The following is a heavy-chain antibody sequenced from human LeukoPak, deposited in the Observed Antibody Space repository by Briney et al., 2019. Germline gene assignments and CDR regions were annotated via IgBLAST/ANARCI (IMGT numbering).Heavy chain of an antibody. V-gene: IGHV3-7*01. CDR3: ASEATTVTYGPDY. CDR2: IKQDGSEK. CDR1: GFTFSSYW. J-gene: IGHJ4*02. D-gene: IGHD4-17*01. Sequence: PGGSLRLSCAASGFTFSSYWMSWVRQAPGKGLEWVANIKQDGSEKYYVDSVKGRFTISRDNAKDSLYLQMNSLRAEDTAVYYCASEATTVTYGPDYWGQGTLVTVSS.